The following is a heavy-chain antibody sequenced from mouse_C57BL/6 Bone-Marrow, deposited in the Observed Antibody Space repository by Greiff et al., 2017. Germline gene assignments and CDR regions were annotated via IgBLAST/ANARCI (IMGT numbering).Heavy chain of an antibody. V-gene: IGHV14-3*01. J-gene: IGHJ4*01. Sequence: VQLQQSVAELVRPGASVKLSCTASGFNIKNTYMHWVKQRPEQGLEWIGRIDPANGTTKYAPKFQGKAIITADSSSNTAYLQLSSLTSEDTAIYYSARCRTFVYYYAMDYWGQGTSVTVSS. CDR2: IDPANGTT. CDR3: ARCRTFVYYYAMDY. CDR1: GFNIKNTY.